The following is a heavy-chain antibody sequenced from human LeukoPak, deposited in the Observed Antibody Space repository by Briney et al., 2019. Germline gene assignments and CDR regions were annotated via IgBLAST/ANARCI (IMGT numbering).Heavy chain of an antibody. CDR3: AKDLWQWLAPPYNWFDP. Sequence: GGSLRLSCVASGFTFSSYGMHWVRQAPGKGLEWVAIISYDGVNKYYADSVKGRFTISRDNSKNTLYLQMNSLRAEDTAVYYCAKDLWQWLAPPYNWFDPWGQGTLVTVSS. V-gene: IGHV3-30*18. CDR1: GFTFSSYG. CDR2: ISYDGVNK. J-gene: IGHJ5*02. D-gene: IGHD6-19*01.